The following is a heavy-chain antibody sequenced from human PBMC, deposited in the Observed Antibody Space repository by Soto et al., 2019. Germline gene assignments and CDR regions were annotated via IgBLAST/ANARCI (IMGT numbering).Heavy chain of an antibody. Sequence: PSETLSLTCSVSGASMNNYYGSWVRQPPGRGLEWIGYMYSSGSSNYNSSLKSRVTISVDTSKNQFSLELSSVTAADTAVYYCVRSGHTFGGVMWGLGTLVTVSS. CDR2: MYSSGSS. CDR1: GASMNNYY. D-gene: IGHD3-16*01. J-gene: IGHJ4*02. CDR3: VRSGHTFGGVM. V-gene: IGHV4-59*01.